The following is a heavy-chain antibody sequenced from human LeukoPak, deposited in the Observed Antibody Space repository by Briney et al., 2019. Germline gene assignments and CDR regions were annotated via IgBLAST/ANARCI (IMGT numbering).Heavy chain of an antibody. V-gene: IGHV3-48*01. Sequence: GGSLILSCAASGFTFSSYSMNWVRQAPGKGLEWVSYIISSSSTINYADSVKGRFNISRDKANKSMYLQLNRLRAAEPSVYYCEWLLLWFGESFACWGQGTLVTVS. CDR3: EWLLLWFGESFAC. J-gene: IGHJ4*02. D-gene: IGHD3-10*01. CDR1: GFTFSSYS. CDR2: IISSSSTI.